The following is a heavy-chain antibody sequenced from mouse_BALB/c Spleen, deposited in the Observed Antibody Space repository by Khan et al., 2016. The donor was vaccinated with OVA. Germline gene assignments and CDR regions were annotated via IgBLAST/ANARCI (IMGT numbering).Heavy chain of an antibody. V-gene: IGHV2-9*02. CDR3: ARDGYYFDY. CDR2: IWADGTT. D-gene: IGHD2-2*01. J-gene: IGHJ2*01. CDR1: GFSLTSFG. Sequence: QVQLKQSGPGLVAPSQGLSITCTVSGFSLTSFGVYWVRQPPGKGLEWLGVIWADGTTNYNSALMSRLSISKDNSKSQVFLKMNSLQTDDTAIYYCARDGYYFDYWGQGTTLTVSS.